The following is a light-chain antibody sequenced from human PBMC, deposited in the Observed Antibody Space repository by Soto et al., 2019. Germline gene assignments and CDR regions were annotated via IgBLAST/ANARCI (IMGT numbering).Light chain of an antibody. Sequence: DIQMTQSPSSLSASVGDRVTITCRSSQSIRNYLNWYQQKPGKAPKLLIYAASSLQSGVPSRFSGSGSWTDFTLTISSLQLEDFATYYCQQSYSTAWTFGQGTKVDIK. V-gene: IGKV1-39*01. CDR3: QQSYSTAWT. J-gene: IGKJ1*01. CDR1: QSIRNY. CDR2: AAS.